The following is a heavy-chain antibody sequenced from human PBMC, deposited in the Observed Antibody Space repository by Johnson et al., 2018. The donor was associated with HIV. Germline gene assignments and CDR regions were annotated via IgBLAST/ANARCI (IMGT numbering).Heavy chain of an antibody. CDR1: GFTFDDYG. V-gene: IGHV3-15*01. CDR3: TTDKQLWLTVDI. CDR2: IKSKSDGGTT. J-gene: IGHJ3*02. Sequence: LVESGGGVVRPGGSLRLSCVASGFTFDDYGMSWVRQPPGKGLEWVGRIKSKSDGGTTDYAAPVKDRFTISRDDSKNTLYLQMNSLKTEDTAVYYCTTDKQLWLTVDIWGQGTMVTVSS. D-gene: IGHD5-18*01.